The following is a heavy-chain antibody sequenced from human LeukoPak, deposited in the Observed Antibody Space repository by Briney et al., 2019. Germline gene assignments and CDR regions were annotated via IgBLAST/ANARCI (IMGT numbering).Heavy chain of an antibody. V-gene: IGHV1-69*01. CDR1: GFTFSSYA. CDR2: IIPIFGTA. D-gene: IGHD3-16*02. J-gene: IGHJ3*02. CDR3: ARARASYVWGSYRYRDAFDI. Sequence: PGGSLRLSCTASGFTFSSYAISWVRQAPGKGLEWMGGIIPIFGTANYAQKFQGRVTITADESTSTAYKELSSLRSEDTAVYYCARARASYVWGSYRYRDAFDIWGQGTMVTVSS.